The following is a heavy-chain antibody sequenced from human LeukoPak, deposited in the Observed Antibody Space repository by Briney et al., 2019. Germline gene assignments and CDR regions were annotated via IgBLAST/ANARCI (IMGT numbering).Heavy chain of an antibody. CDR1: GFTFSSYG. CDR3: AKGPIVATITSYFDY. CDR2: IRYDGSNK. J-gene: IGHJ4*02. Sequence: PGGSLRLSCAASGFTFSSYGMHWVRQAPGKGLEWVAFIRYDGSNKNYADYVKGRFTISRDNSKNTLYLQMNSLRAEDTAVYYCAKGPIVATITSYFDYWGQGTLVTVSS. V-gene: IGHV3-30*02. D-gene: IGHD5-12*01.